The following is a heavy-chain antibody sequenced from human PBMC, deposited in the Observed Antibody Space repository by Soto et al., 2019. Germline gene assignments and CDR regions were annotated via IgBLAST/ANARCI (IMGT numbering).Heavy chain of an antibody. CDR1: GYTFAAYY. CDR2: INPTSGGT. Sequence: QVQWVQSGAEVKKPGASVKVSCKTSGYTFAAYYIHWIRQAPGQGLEWMGWINPTSGGTVYAQNFQDRVTMTRDTSISTAYMELRRLNSDDTAVYYCARDPDYGDYWGYFFDSWGQGTPVTVSS. CDR3: ARDPDYGDYWGYFFDS. J-gene: IGHJ4*02. D-gene: IGHD4-17*01. V-gene: IGHV1-2*02.